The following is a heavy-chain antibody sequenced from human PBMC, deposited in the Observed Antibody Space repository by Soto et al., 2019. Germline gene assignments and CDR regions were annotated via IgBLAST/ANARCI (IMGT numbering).Heavy chain of an antibody. J-gene: IGHJ4*02. Sequence: QVQLVQSGAEVKNPGSSVKVSCKASGGTFSSYTISWVRQAPGQGLEWMGRIIPILGIANYAQKFQGRVTITADKSTSTAYMELSSLRSEDTAVYYCARALSGYDPFGYWGQGTLVTVSS. CDR2: IIPILGIA. CDR3: ARALSGYDPFGY. V-gene: IGHV1-69*02. CDR1: GGTFSSYT. D-gene: IGHD5-12*01.